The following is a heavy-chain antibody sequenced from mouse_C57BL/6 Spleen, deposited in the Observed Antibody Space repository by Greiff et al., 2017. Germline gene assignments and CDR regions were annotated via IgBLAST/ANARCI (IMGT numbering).Heavy chain of an antibody. CDR1: GYSFTDYN. J-gene: IGHJ2*01. V-gene: IGHV1-39*01. D-gene: IGHD1-1*01. CDR2: INPNYGTT. Sequence: EVQLVESGPELVKPGASVKISCKASGYSFTDYNMNWVKQSNGKSLEWIGVINPNYGTTSYNQKFKGKATLTVDQSSSTAYMQLNSLTSEDSAVYYCARGGYYGSMYYFDYWGQGTTLTVSS. CDR3: ARGGYYGSMYYFDY.